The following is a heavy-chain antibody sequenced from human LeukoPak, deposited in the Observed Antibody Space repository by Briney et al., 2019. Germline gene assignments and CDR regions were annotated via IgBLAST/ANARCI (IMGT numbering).Heavy chain of an antibody. CDR3: ARDHCSGGSCYPSWFDP. CDR1: GGTFSSYA. V-gene: IGHV1-69*05. Sequence: SVKVSCKASGGTFSSYAISWVRQAPGQGLEWMGGIIPIFGTANYAQKFQGRVTITTDESTSTAYMELSSLRSEDTAVYYCARDHCSGGSCYPSWFDPWGQGTLVTVSS. D-gene: IGHD2-15*01. J-gene: IGHJ5*02. CDR2: IIPIFGTA.